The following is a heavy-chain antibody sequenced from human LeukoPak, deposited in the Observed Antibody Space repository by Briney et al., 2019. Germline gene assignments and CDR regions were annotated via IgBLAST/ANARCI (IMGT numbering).Heavy chain of an antibody. V-gene: IGHV3-49*04. Sequence: PGGSLRLSCTASGFTFGDYAMNWVRQAPGKGLEWVGFIRSKAYGGTTQYAASVKCRFTISRDDSKSIAYLQMNSLKTEDTAVYYCTSVGPTTNYWGQGTLVTVSS. CDR1: GFTFGDYA. D-gene: IGHD1-26*01. J-gene: IGHJ4*02. CDR2: IRSKAYGGTT. CDR3: TSVGPTTNY.